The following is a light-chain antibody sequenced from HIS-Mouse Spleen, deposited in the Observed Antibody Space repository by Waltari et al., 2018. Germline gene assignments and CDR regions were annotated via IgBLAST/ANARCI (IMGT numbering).Light chain of an antibody. CDR2: KDS. CDR3: YSAADNNVV. J-gene: IGLJ2*01. CDR1: VLAKKY. V-gene: IGLV3-27*01. Sequence: SYELTQPSSVSVSPGQTARITCSGDVLAKKYATWFQQKPGQAPVLGMYKDSERPSGSPARFSGSSAGTRVPLTLSGAQVEDEADYYCYSAADNNVVFGGGTKLTVL.